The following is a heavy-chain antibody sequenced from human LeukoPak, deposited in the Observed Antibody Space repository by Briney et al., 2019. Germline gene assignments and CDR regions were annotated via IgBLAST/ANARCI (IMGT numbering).Heavy chain of an antibody. D-gene: IGHD6-13*01. V-gene: IGHV3-23*01. Sequence: PGGSLRLSCAASGXTFNNYAMSWVRQAPGKGLEWVSALSGSGGSTYYADSVKGRFTISRDYSKNTLYLQMNSLRAEDTAVYYCAKSLTSHSSSWPDYWGQGTLVTVSS. CDR3: AKSLTSHSSSWPDY. J-gene: IGHJ4*02. CDR1: GXTFNNYA. CDR2: LSGSGGST.